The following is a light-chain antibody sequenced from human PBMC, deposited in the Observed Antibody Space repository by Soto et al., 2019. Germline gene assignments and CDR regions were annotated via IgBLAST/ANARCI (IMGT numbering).Light chain of an antibody. Sequence: EIVLTQSPGTLSLSPGERATLSCRASQSVSSSYLAWYHQKPGQAPSLLMYGASNRATGIADRFSGSVSVTEFTLTITSLQSEDSAVYFCQQYNNWPRTFAQGTKVDIK. J-gene: IGKJ1*01. CDR2: GAS. V-gene: IGKV3-15*01. CDR1: QSVSSSY. CDR3: QQYNNWPRT.